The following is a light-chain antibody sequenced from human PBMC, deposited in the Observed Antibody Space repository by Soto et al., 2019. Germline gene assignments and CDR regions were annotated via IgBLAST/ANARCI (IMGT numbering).Light chain of an antibody. Sequence: QSVLTQPPSMSAAPGQMVTISCSGGSSNFGNNFVSWYQHLPRTAPKLLIYETNKRPSGIPDRFSGSKSGTSATLGITGLQTGDEADYYCAAWDSSLSIWMFGGGTKLTVL. V-gene: IGLV1-51*02. CDR3: AAWDSSLSIWM. CDR1: SSNFGNNF. J-gene: IGLJ3*02. CDR2: ETN.